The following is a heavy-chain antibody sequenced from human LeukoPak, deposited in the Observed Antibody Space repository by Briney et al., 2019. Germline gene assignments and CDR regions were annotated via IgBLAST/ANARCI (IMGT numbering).Heavy chain of an antibody. CDR3: ARTPDYYDSSGYYHTGYYYYGMDV. CDR1: GYSFTSYW. D-gene: IGHD3-22*01. J-gene: IGHJ6*02. V-gene: IGHV5-51*01. CDR2: IYPGDSDT. Sequence: GESLKISCKGSGYSFTSYWFGWVRQMPGKGLEWMGNIYPGDSDTRYSPSFQGQVTISADKSISTAYLQWSSLKASDTAMYYCARTPDYYDSSGYYHTGYYYYGMDVWGQGTTVTVSS.